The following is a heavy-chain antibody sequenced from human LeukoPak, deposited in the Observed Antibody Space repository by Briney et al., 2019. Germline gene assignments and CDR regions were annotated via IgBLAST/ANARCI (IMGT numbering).Heavy chain of an antibody. D-gene: IGHD3-9*01. CDR1: GYTFTSYA. Sequence: GASVKVSCKASGYTFTSYAMHWVRQAPGQRLEWMGWINAGNGNTKYSQKFQGRVTITRDTSASTAYMELSSLRSEDTAVYYCARERSDILTGYSYGMDVWGQGTTVTVSS. J-gene: IGHJ6*02. CDR3: ARERSDILTGYSYGMDV. CDR2: INAGNGNT. V-gene: IGHV1-3*01.